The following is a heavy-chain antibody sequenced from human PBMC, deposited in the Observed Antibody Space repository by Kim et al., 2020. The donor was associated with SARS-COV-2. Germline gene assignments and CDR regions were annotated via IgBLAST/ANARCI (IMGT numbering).Heavy chain of an antibody. D-gene: IGHD3-3*01. CDR2: IYSGGST. J-gene: IGHJ6*02. V-gene: IGHV3-66*01. CDR1: GFTVSSNY. Sequence: GGSLRLSCAASGFTVSSNYMSWVRQAPGKGLEWVSVIYSGGSTYYADSVKGRFTISRDNSKNTLYLQMNSLRAEDTAVYYCAREKRRLRFLEWLFCGMDVWGQGTTVTVSS. CDR3: AREKRRLRFLEWLFCGMDV.